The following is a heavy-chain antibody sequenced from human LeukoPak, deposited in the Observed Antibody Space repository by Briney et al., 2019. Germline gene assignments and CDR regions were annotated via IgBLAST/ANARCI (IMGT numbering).Heavy chain of an antibody. Sequence: GESLKISCKGSGYPFNTHWIGWVRQMPGKGLEWMRIIYPGDSNTTSSPSFQGQVTISVAKSITTAYLQWTTLKTSDTAMYYCARTYCSGGGCLGSFDYWRDGTQVAVSS. D-gene: IGHD2-15*01. CDR1: GYPFNTHW. CDR2: IYPGDSNT. J-gene: IGHJ4*01. CDR3: ARTYCSGGGCLGSFDY. V-gene: IGHV5-51*01.